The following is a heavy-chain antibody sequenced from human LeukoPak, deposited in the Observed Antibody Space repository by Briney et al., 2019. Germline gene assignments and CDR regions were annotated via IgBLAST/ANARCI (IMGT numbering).Heavy chain of an antibody. CDR3: ARRVPYTSSSVYFDY. CDR1: GFTFTNYA. D-gene: IGHD6-6*01. CDR2: VSDAGLDT. J-gene: IGHJ4*02. Sequence: GGSLRLSCAASGFTFTNYAMSWVRQAPGKGLEWVSAVSDAGLDTYYADSVKGRFTISKDSSRNTVYLQMNNLRADDTALYYCARRVPYTSSSVYFDYWGQGTLVTVSS. V-gene: IGHV3-23*01.